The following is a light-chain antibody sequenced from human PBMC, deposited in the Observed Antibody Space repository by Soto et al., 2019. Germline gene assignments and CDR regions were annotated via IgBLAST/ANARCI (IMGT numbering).Light chain of an antibody. CDR1: SSDIGGYNY. CDR2: EVS. CDR3: SSYAGSNNYV. V-gene: IGLV2-8*01. J-gene: IGLJ1*01. Sequence: QSVPAQPPSASESPGQSVTVSCTGTSSDIGGYNYVSWYQQPPAKAPKLMIYEVSKRPSGVPDRFSGSKSGNTASLTVSGLQAEDEADYYCSSYAGSNNYVFGTGTKVTVL.